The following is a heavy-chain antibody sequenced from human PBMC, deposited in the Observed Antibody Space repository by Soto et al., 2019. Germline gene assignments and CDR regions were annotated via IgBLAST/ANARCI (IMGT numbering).Heavy chain of an antibody. CDR2: IVVGSGNT. V-gene: IGHV1-58*01. CDR1: GFTFTSSA. D-gene: IGHD6-13*01. J-gene: IGHJ6*02. CDR3: AREGSRWYSSYQSSSGMDV. Sequence: AVKLSCKAPGFTFTSSAVQWVRQARGQRLEWIGWIVVGSGNTNYAQKFQERVTITRDMSTSTDYMELSSLRSEDTDAYYCAREGSRWYSSYQSSSGMDVRGQGTTVTLS.